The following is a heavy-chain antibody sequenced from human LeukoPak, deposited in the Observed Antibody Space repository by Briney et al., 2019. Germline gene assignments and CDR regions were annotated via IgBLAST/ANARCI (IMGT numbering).Heavy chain of an antibody. CDR2: ITSSSTYI. CDR1: GFTFSNAW. D-gene: IGHD6-13*01. CDR3: ASEHIAGALWYFDY. J-gene: IGHJ4*02. V-gene: IGHV3-21*01. Sequence: GGSLRLSCAASGFTFSNAWKSWVRQAPGRGLEWVSSITSSSTYIYYADSVKGRFTISRDNAKNSLYLQMNSLRAEDTAVYYCASEHIAGALWYFDYWGQGTLVTVSS.